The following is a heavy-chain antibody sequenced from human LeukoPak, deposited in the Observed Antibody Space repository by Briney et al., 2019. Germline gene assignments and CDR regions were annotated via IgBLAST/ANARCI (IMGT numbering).Heavy chain of an antibody. CDR2: IIPIFGTA. CDR3: ARDGDSIYCSSTSCPIWFDP. Sequence: SVKVSCKASGGTFSSYAISWVRQAPGQGLEWMGRIIPIFGTANYAQKFQGRVTITTDESTSTAYMELSSLRSEDTAVYYCARDGDSIYCSSTSCPIWFDPWGQGTLVTVS. V-gene: IGHV1-69*05. J-gene: IGHJ5*02. D-gene: IGHD2-2*01. CDR1: GGTFSSYA.